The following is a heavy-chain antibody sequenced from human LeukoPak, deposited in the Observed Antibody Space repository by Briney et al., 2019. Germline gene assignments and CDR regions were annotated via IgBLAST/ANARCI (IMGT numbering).Heavy chain of an antibody. D-gene: IGHD3-10*01. CDR2: ITTISHYI. CDR1: GFTLSDYH. J-gene: IGHJ5*02. V-gene: IGHV3-21*01. Sequence: GGSLRLSCAASGFTLSDYHMNWVRQAPGKGLEWLSSITTISHYIYYAGAVRGRFTISRDNAKNSLYLQMNSLRGEDTAVYYCSRSGGPGTYHQLRYNWFDPWGQGTLVTVSS. CDR3: SRSGGPGTYHQLRYNWFDP.